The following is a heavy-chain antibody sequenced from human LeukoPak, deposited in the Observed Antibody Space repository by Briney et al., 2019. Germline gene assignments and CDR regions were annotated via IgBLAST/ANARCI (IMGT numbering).Heavy chain of an antibody. V-gene: IGHV3-23*01. J-gene: IGHJ4*02. Sequence: PGGSLRLSCAASGLTFSGYAMSWVRQAPGKGLEWVSAISNNGDNTYYAGSVKGRFTISRDNSKNTLYLQMNSLRAEDTAVYYCAKPLYSGSYYFDYWGQGTVVTVSS. CDR3: AKPLYSGSYYFDY. CDR1: GLTFSGYA. CDR2: ISNNGDNT. D-gene: IGHD1-26*01.